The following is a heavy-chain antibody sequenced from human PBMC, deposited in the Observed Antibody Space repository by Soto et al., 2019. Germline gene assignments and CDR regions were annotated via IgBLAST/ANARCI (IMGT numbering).Heavy chain of an antibody. V-gene: IGHV3-23*01. J-gene: IGHJ4*02. Sequence: EVQLLESGGGLVQPGGSLRLSCAASGFTFSSYAMSWFRRAQGKGLEWVSAISGSGGSTYYADSVKGRFTISRDNSKNTLYLQMNSLRAEDTAVYYCAKDELRGYNDYWGQGTLVTVSS. CDR3: AKDELRGYNDY. D-gene: IGHD5-18*01. CDR2: ISGSGGST. CDR1: GFTFSSYA.